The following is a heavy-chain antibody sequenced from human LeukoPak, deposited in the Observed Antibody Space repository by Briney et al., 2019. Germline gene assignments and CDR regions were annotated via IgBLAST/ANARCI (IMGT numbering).Heavy chain of an antibody. CDR2: ISGSGGAS. J-gene: IGHJ4*02. Sequence: GGSLRLSCAASGFTFSSCGMSWVRQAPGKGLEWVSSISGSGGASYYTDSVKGRFTISRDSSKNTLYLQMNSLRADDTAVYHCAKFSPYDILTGSKYYFDCWGQGTLVTVSS. V-gene: IGHV3-23*01. CDR3: AKFSPYDILTGSKYYFDC. CDR1: GFTFSSCG. D-gene: IGHD3-9*01.